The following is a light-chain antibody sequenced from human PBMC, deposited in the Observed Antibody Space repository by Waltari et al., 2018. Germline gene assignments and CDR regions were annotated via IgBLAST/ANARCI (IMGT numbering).Light chain of an antibody. J-gene: IGKJ2*01. CDR1: QSVSSN. CDR2: GAS. CDR3: QHSDT. V-gene: IGKV3-15*01. Sequence: EIVMTQSPGTLSVSPGEKATLSCRASQSVSSNLAWYQQKPGQPPRLLIYGASTTATGIPARFSGSGSATDFTLTISSLQSEDFAVYYCQHSDTFGQGTKLEIK.